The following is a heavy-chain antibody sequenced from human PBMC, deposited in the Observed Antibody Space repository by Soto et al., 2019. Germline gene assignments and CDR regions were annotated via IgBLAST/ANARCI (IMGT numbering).Heavy chain of an antibody. J-gene: IGHJ4*02. CDR2: ILYDGSLQ. Sequence: QVHLVEAGGGVVQPGRSLTLSCAASGFTFDSHTMHWVRQTPGKGLEWVAYILYDGSLQDHADSVKGRFSISRDNGRNTVFLEMNSLRPEDSAVYYCARTYSSSWNYLDYWGQGTLVTVSS. V-gene: IGHV3-30*04. CDR1: GFTFDSHT. CDR3: ARTYSSSWNYLDY. D-gene: IGHD2-2*01.